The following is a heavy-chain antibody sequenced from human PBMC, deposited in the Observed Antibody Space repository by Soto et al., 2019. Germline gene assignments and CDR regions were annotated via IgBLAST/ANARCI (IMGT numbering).Heavy chain of an antibody. CDR1: GGSISSGGYS. V-gene: IGHV4-30-2*01. CDR3: ASYCGGDCYRELPSYYFDY. D-gene: IGHD2-21*02. CDR2: IYHSGST. Sequence: QLQLQESGSGLVKPSQTLSLTCAVSGGSISSGGYSWSWIRQPPGKGLEWIGYIYHSGSTYYNPSLKSRVTISVDRSKNQFSLKLSSVTAAVTAVYYCASYCGGDCYRELPSYYFDYWGQGTLVTVSS. J-gene: IGHJ4*02.